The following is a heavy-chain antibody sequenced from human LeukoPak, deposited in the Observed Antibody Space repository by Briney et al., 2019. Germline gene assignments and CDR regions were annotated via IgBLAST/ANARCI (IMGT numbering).Heavy chain of an antibody. D-gene: IGHD5-24*01. J-gene: IGHJ5*02. CDR2: ISAYNGNT. CDR1: GYTFTSYG. CDR3: ARARTVATIPTTAGYNWFDP. V-gene: IGHV1-18*01. Sequence: ASVKVSCKASGYTFTSYGISWVRQAPGQGLEWMGWISAYNGNTNYAQKLQGRVTMTTDTSTSTAYMELRSLRSDDTAVYYCARARTVATIPTTAGYNWFDPWGQGTLVTVSS.